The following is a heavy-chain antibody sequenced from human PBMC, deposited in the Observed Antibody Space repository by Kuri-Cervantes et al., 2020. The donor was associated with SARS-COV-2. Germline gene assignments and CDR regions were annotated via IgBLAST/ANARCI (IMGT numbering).Heavy chain of an antibody. V-gene: IGHV5-10-1*01. CDR3: ASTVAFWSGYYDY. CDR1: GYSFTSYW. CDR2: IDPSDSYT. J-gene: IGHJ4*02. Sequence: GGSLRLSCKGSGYSFTSYWISWVRQMPGKGLEWMGRIDPSDSYTNYSPSFQGHVTISADKSISTAYLQWSSLEASDTAMYYCASTVAFWSGYYDYWGQGTLVTVSS. D-gene: IGHD3-3*01.